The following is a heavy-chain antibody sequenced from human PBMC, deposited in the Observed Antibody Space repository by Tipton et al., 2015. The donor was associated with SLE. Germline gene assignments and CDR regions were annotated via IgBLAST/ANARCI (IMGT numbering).Heavy chain of an antibody. CDR1: GGSISSSSYY. V-gene: IGHV4-31*03. J-gene: IGHJ6*02. D-gene: IGHD2-15*01. CDR3: ARGGYCSGGSCLRGYGMDV. CDR2: IYYSGST. Sequence: TLSLTCTVSGGSISSSSYYWGWIRQPPGKGLEWIGYIYYSGSTYYNPSLKSRVTISVDTSKNQFSLKLSSVTAADTAVYYCARGGYCSGGSCLRGYGMDVWGQGTTVTVSS.